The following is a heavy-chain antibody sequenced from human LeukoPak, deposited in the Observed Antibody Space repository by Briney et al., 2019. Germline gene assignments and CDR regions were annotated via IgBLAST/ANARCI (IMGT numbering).Heavy chain of an antibody. D-gene: IGHD1-26*01. CDR2: ISYDGNTQ. CDR1: GFIFSNYA. J-gene: IGHJ4*02. Sequence: GGSLRLSCAASGFIFSNYAIHWVRQAPGKGLEWVAAISYDGNTQYYADPVRGRFTISRDNAKNSMYLQMSSLRAEDTAVYYCATYSGAHHKTFDDWGQGTLVTVSS. V-gene: IGHV3-30*03. CDR3: ATYSGAHHKTFDD.